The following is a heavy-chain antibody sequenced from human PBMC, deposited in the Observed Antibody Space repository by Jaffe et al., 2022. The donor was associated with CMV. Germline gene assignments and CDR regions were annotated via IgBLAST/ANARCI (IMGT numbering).Heavy chain of an antibody. CDR2: INHSGST. J-gene: IGHJ6*03. V-gene: IGHV4-34*01. Sequence: QVQLQQWGAGLLKPSETLSLTCAVYGGSFSGYYWSWIRQPPGKGLEWIGEINHSGSTNYNPSLKSRVTISVDTSKNQFSLKLSSVTAADTAVYYCARDGRYYYYYMDVWGKGTTVTVSS. CDR3: ARDGRYYYYYMDV. CDR1: GGSFSGYY.